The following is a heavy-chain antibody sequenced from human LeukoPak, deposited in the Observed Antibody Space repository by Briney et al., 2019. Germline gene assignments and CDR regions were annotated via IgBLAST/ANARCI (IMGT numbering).Heavy chain of an antibody. V-gene: IGHV3-30*03. Sequence: PGGSLRLSCAASGFTFSSYWMSWVRQALGKGLEWVAVISYDGSDKFYADSVKGRFTISRDSSKNTLYLQMNSLRPEDTAVYYCARARPSMWIDYWGQGTLVTVSS. D-gene: IGHD5-12*01. CDR1: GFTFSSYW. CDR3: ARARPSMWIDY. J-gene: IGHJ4*02. CDR2: ISYDGSDK.